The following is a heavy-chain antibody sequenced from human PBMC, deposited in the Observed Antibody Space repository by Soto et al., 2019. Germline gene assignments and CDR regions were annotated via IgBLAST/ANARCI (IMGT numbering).Heavy chain of an antibody. CDR3: ARRYYDYIWGSYRPPEDWFDP. Sequence: SETLSLTCAVHGGSFSGYYWSWIRQPPGKGLEWIGEINHSGSTNYNPSLKSRVTISVDTSKNQFSLKLSSVTAADTAVYYCARRYYDYIWGSYRPPEDWFDPWGQGTLVTVSS. J-gene: IGHJ5*02. D-gene: IGHD3-16*02. CDR1: GGSFSGYY. V-gene: IGHV4-34*01. CDR2: INHSGST.